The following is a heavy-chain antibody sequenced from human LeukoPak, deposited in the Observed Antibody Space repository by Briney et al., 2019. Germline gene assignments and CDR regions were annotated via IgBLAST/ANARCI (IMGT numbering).Heavy chain of an antibody. J-gene: IGHJ4*02. Sequence: PSENLSLTCAVYGGSISGYYWSWIRQPPGKGLEWVGEIHYTGATSYNPSLKSRATISIETSKNQVSLRLSSVTAADTAVYYCTRGNILSGYCFDFWGQGALVTVSS. CDR1: GGSISGYY. CDR3: TRGNILSGYCFDF. CDR2: IHYTGAT. D-gene: IGHD3-9*01. V-gene: IGHV4-34*01.